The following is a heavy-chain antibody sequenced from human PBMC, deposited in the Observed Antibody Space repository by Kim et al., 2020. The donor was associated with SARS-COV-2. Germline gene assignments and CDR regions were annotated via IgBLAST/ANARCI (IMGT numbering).Heavy chain of an antibody. J-gene: IGHJ4*02. Sequence: NPSRRSRVTISLVPSKNQFSLKLSSVTAADTAMYYCARGFKYSSGWYDYWGQGTLVTVSS. CDR3: ARGFKYSSGWYDY. D-gene: IGHD6-19*01. V-gene: IGHV4-59*09.